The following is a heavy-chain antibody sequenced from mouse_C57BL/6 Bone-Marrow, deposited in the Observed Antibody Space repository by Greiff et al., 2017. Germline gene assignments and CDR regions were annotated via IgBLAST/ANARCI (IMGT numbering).Heavy chain of an antibody. V-gene: IGHV5-6*01. CDR1: GFTFSSYG. J-gene: IGHJ3*01. CDR3: ARRDGYPFAY. Sequence: EVHLVESGGDLVKPGGSLKLSCAASGFTFSSYGMSWVRQTPDQRLEWVATISSGGSYTNYPDSVKGRFTISRDNTKNTLYLHMSSLKSEDTAISYCARRDGYPFAYWGQGTLVTVSA. CDR2: ISSGGSYT. D-gene: IGHD2-3*01.